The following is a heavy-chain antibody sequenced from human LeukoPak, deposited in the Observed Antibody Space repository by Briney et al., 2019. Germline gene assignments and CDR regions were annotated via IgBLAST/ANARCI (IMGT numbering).Heavy chain of an antibody. J-gene: IGHJ4*02. CDR2: IYYSGST. Sequence: SETLSLTCTVSGGSISSGGYYWSWIRQHPGKGLEWIGYIYYSGSTYYNPSLKSRVTISVDRSKNQFSLKLSSVTAADTAVYYCARADIVATVYDYWGQGTLVTVSS. V-gene: IGHV4-31*03. D-gene: IGHD5-12*01. CDR3: ARADIVATVYDY. CDR1: GGSISSGGYY.